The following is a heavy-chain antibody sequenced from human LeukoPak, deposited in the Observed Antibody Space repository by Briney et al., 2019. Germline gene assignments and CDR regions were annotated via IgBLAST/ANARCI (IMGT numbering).Heavy chain of an antibody. J-gene: IGHJ4*02. CDR3: ASDVGYCSSTSCYGLYY. CDR2: ILSGGDTT. CDR1: GFIFSDYA. D-gene: IGHD2-2*01. Sequence: GGSLRLSCAASGFIFSDYAMSWVRQAPGKGLEWVSSILSGGDTTSYADSVRGRFTISRHNAKNTLYLEMNSLRAEDTAIYYCASDVGYCSSTSCYGLYYWGQGTLVTVSS. V-gene: IGHV3-23*01.